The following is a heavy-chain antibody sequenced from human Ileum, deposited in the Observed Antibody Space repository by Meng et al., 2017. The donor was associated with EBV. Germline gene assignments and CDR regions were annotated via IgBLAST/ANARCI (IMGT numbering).Heavy chain of an antibody. CDR3: ARGHDYGDYDSDY. Sequence: LQQWGEVLLKPPETLSHTCAFYGGSFSGYYWSWIRQPPGKGLEWIGEINHSGSTNYNPSIKSRVTISVDTSKNQFSLKLSSVTAADTAVYYCARGHDYGDYDSDYWGQGTLVTVSS. J-gene: IGHJ4*02. CDR2: INHSGST. CDR1: GGSFSGYY. D-gene: IGHD4-17*01. V-gene: IGHV4-34*01.